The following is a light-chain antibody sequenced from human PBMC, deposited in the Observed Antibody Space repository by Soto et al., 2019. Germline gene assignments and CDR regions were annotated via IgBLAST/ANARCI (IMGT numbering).Light chain of an antibody. V-gene: IGLV2-14*01. CDR1: SSDVGGYIY. CDR3: SSYTTSSSYV. Sequence: QSVLTQPASVSGSPGQSITISCTGTSSDVGGYIYVSWYQQHPGKAPTLMIYDVTSRPSGVSYRFSGSKSGNTASLTISGLQAEDEADYYCSSYTTSSSYVFGTGTKLTV. CDR2: DVT. J-gene: IGLJ1*01.